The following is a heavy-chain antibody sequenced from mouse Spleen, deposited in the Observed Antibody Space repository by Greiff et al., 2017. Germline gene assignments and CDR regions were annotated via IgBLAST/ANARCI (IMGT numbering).Heavy chain of an antibody. D-gene: IGHD4-1*01. Sequence: EVQLQQSGPELVKPGASVKISCKASGYTFTDYYMNWVKQSHGKSLEWIGDINPNNGGTSYNQKFKGKATLTVDKSSSTAYMELRSLTSEDSAVYYCATTSWDGAYWGQGTLVTVSA. J-gene: IGHJ3*01. CDR2: INPNNGGT. V-gene: IGHV1-26*01. CDR1: GYTFTDYY. CDR3: ATTSWDGAY.